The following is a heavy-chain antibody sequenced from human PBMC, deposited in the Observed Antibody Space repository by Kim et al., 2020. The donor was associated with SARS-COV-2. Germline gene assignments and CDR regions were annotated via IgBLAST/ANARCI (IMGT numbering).Heavy chain of an antibody. V-gene: IGHV1-69*13. CDR2: IIPIFGTA. CDR3: ARALVPFEGSSGYRPFDY. Sequence: SVKVSCKASGGTFSSYAISWVRQAPGQGLEWMGGIIPIFGTANYAQKFQGRVTITADESTSTAYMELSSLRSEDTAVYYCARALVPFEGSSGYRPFDYWGQGTLVTVSS. J-gene: IGHJ4*02. CDR1: GGTFSSYA. D-gene: IGHD3-22*01.